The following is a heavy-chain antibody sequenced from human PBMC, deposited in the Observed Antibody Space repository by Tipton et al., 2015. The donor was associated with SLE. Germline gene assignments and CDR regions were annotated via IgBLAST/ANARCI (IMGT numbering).Heavy chain of an antibody. D-gene: IGHD1-26*01. CDR2: IHYTGGT. V-gene: IGHV4-59*11. J-gene: IGHJ4*02. Sequence: TLSLTCTVSGGSMSSHYWSWIRQPPGKGLEWIGYIHYTGGTNYNPSLKSRVTMSVDTSKNQFSLKLRSVTAADTAVYYCARETTQWELLDYWGQGTLVTVSS. CDR3: ARETTQWELLDY. CDR1: GGSMSSHY.